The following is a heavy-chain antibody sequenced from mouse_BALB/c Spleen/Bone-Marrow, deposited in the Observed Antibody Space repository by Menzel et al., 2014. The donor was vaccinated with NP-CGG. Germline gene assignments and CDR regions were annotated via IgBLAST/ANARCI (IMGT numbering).Heavy chain of an antibody. V-gene: IGHV1-82*01. D-gene: IGHD2-1*01. CDR3: ARGGNYRFDY. Sequence: QVQLQQSGPELVKPGASVKISCKASGYAFSSSWMNWVKQRPGQGLEWIGRIYPGDGDTNYNGKFKGKATLAADKSSSTAYTQLSSLTSVDSAVYFCARGGNYRFDYWGQGTTLTVSS. CDR1: GYAFSSSW. J-gene: IGHJ2*01. CDR2: IYPGDGDT.